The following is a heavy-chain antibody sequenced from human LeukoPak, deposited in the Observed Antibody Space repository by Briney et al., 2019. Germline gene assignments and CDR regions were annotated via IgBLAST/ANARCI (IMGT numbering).Heavy chain of an antibody. CDR1: GGSISSYN. J-gene: IGHJ4*02. CDR2: IYYSGST. V-gene: IGHV4-59*01. Sequence: SETLSLTCTVSGGSISSYNWSWIRQPPGKGLERIGYIYYSGSTNYNPSLKSRVTISVDTSKNQYSLKLSSVTAADTAVYYCARSLYSSSQPFDYWGQGTLVTVSS. CDR3: ARSLYSSSQPFDY. D-gene: IGHD6-13*01.